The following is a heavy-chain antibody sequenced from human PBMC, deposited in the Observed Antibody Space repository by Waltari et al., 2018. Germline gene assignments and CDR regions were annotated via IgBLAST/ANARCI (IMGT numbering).Heavy chain of an antibody. CDR1: GGSISSYY. V-gene: IGHV4-59*12. J-gene: IGHJ4*02. CDR2: IYYSGST. CDR3: ARYSNLIYYLDY. Sequence: QVQLQESGPGLVKPSETLSLTCTVSGGSISSYYWSWIRQPPGKGLEWIGYIYYSGSTNYTPSLKSRVTISVDTSKNQFSLKLSSVTAADTAVYYCARYSNLIYYLDYWGQGTLVTVSS. D-gene: IGHD2-15*01.